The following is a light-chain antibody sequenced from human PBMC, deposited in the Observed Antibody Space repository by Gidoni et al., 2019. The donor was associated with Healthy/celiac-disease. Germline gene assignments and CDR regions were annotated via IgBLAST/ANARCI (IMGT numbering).Light chain of an antibody. Sequence: IVMPQSPDSLAVSLGERATIHCKSSQSVLSSSNNKNYLAWYQQKPGQPPKLLIYWASTRESGVPDRFSGSGSGTDFTLTISSLQAEDVAVYYCQQYDSTPPTFGQGTRLEIK. J-gene: IGKJ5*01. CDR3: QQYDSTPPT. CDR1: QSVLSSSNNKNY. V-gene: IGKV4-1*01. CDR2: WAS.